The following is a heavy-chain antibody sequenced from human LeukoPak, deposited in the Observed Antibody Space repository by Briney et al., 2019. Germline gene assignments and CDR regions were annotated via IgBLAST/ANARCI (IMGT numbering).Heavy chain of an antibody. Sequence: GGSLRLSCAASKFPFSSYAMHWVRQAPGKGLEWVAVMSYDGSSKYYADSMKGRFTISRDNSKNTLYLQMNSLRAEDTAVYYCASFRSNYFDYWGQGTQVTVSS. CDR1: KFPFSSYA. CDR3: ASFRSNYFDY. CDR2: MSYDGSSK. V-gene: IGHV3-30*03. D-gene: IGHD3-3*01. J-gene: IGHJ4*02.